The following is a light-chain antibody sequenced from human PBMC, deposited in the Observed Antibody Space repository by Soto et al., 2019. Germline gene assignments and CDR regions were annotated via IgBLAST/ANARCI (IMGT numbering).Light chain of an antibody. CDR2: DVS. Sequence: QSVLTQPASVSGSPGQSITISCTGTSSDVGGYNYVSWYQQHPGKAPKFMIYDVSNRPSGVSNRFSGSKSGNTASLTISGLQAEDEADYYCCSYTTSNTRQIVFGTGTIVTVL. CDR3: CSYTTSNTRQIV. CDR1: SSDVGGYNY. J-gene: IGLJ1*01. V-gene: IGLV2-14*01.